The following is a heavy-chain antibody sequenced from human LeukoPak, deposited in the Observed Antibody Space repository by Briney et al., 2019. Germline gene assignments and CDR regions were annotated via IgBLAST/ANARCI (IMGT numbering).Heavy chain of an antibody. J-gene: IGHJ4*02. D-gene: IGHD6-19*01. Sequence: GASVKVSCKASGYTFTTYDINWVRQATGQGLEWMGIINPSGGSTSYAQKFQGRVTMTRDTSTSTVYMELSSLRSEDTAVYYCARDQFPIDRLRFWSSGDYLGYWGQGTLVTVSS. CDR3: ARDQFPIDRLRFWSSGDYLGY. V-gene: IGHV1-46*01. CDR1: GYTFTTYD. CDR2: INPSGGST.